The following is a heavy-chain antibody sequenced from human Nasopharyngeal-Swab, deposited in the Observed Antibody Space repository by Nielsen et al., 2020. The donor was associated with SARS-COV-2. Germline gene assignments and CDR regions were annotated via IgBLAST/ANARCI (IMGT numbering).Heavy chain of an antibody. D-gene: IGHD1-26*01. V-gene: IGHV3-13*01. CDR1: GFTFSSYD. CDR3: AREGELGGSWYFDL. J-gene: IGHJ2*01. CDR2: IGTAGDT. Sequence: GGSLRLSCAASGFTFSSYDMHWVRHATGKGLEWVSAIGTAGDTYYPGSVKGRFTISRENAKNSSYLQMNSLRAGDTAVYYCAREGELGGSWYFDLWGRGTLVTVSS.